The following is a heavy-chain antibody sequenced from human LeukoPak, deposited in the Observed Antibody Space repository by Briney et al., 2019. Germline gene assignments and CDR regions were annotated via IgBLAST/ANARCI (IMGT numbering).Heavy chain of an antibody. D-gene: IGHD3-9*01. V-gene: IGHV3-48*01. Sequence: PGGSLRLSCAASGFTFSSYSMNWVRQAPGKGLEWVSYISSSSSTIYYADSVKGRFTISRDNAKNSLYLQMNSLRAEDTAVYYCARVRGVYDILTALADLDYWGQGTLVTVSS. CDR2: ISSSSSTI. J-gene: IGHJ4*02. CDR3: ARVRGVYDILTALADLDY. CDR1: GFTFSSYS.